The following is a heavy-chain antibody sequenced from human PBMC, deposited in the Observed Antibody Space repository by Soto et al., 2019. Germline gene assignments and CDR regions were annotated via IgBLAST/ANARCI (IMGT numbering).Heavy chain of an antibody. CDR1: GGSVSSGSYY. D-gene: IGHD1-1*01. J-gene: IGHJ5*02. Sequence: QVQLQESGPGLVKPSETLSLTCTVSGGSVSSGSYYWSWIRQPPGKGLEWIGYIYYSGSTNYNPSLKRRVTISVDTSKNQFSLKLSSVTAADTAVYYCARNGGYENWFDPWGQGTLVTVSS. V-gene: IGHV4-61*01. CDR3: ARNGGYENWFDP. CDR2: IYYSGST.